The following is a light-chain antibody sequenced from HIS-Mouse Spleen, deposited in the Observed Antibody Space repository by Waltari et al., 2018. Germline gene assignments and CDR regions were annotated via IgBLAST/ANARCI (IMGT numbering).Light chain of an antibody. CDR1: SSDVGGYNY. CDR3: SSYTSSSFNVV. V-gene: IGLV2-14*03. Sequence: QSALTQPASVSGSPGQSITISCTGTSSDVGGYNYVSWYQQHPGKAPNLMIYDVSNRPSGVSNRFSGSKSGNTASLTISGRQAEDEADYYCSSYTSSSFNVVFGGGIKLTVL. J-gene: IGLJ2*01. CDR2: DVS.